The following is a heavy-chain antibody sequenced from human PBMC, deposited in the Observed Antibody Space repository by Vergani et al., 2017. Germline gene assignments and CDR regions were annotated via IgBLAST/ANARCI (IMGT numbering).Heavy chain of an antibody. CDR3: SRSGGSGSYYMP. CDR2: IYYSGST. D-gene: IGHD3-10*01. Sequence: QVQLQESGPGLVKPSQTLSLTCTVSGGSISSGGYYWSWIRQHPGKGLEWIGYIYYSGSTYYNPSLKSRVTISVDTSKNQFSLKLSAVTAADTAVYYCSRSGGSGSYYMPWGQGTLVTVSS. J-gene: IGHJ5*02. CDR1: GGSISSGGYY. V-gene: IGHV4-31*03.